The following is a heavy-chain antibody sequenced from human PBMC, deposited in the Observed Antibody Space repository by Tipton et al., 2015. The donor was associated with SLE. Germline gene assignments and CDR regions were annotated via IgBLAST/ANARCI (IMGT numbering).Heavy chain of an antibody. V-gene: IGHV3-9*01. CDR2: ISWNSGSI. J-gene: IGHJ3*02. Sequence: SLRLSCAASGFTFDDYAMHWVRQAPGKGLEWDSGISWNSGSIGYADSVKGRFTISRDNAKNSLYLQMNSLRAEDTALYYCAKAPGSYFDAFDIWGQGTMVTVSS. D-gene: IGHD3-10*01. CDR3: AKAPGSYFDAFDI. CDR1: GFTFDDYA.